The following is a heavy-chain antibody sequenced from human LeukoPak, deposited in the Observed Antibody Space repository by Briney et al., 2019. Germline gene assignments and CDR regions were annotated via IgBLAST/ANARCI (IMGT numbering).Heavy chain of an antibody. Sequence: GGSLRLSCAACGFTFSGSAMHWVRQASGKGLEWVGRIRSKANSYATAYAASVKGRFTISRDDSKNTAYLQMNSLKTEDTAVYYCARDQDCSSTSCFYYYYYMDVWGKGTTDTVSS. CDR2: IRSKANSYAT. CDR1: GFTFSGSA. J-gene: IGHJ6*03. V-gene: IGHV3-73*01. CDR3: ARDQDCSSTSCFYYYYYMDV. D-gene: IGHD2-2*01.